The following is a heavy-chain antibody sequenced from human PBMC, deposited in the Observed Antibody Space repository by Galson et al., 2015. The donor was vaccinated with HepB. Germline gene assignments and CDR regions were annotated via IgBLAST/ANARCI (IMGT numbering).Heavy chain of an antibody. CDR2: INPNSGGT. CDR1: GYTFTGYY. Sequence: SVKVSCKASGYTFTGYYMHWVRQAPGQGLEWMGRINPNSGGTNYAQKFQGRVTMTRDTSISTAYMELSRLRSDDMAVYYCARVGYCSSTSCQNWFDPWGQGTLVTVSS. J-gene: IGHJ5*02. V-gene: IGHV1-2*06. CDR3: ARVGYCSSTSCQNWFDP. D-gene: IGHD2-2*01.